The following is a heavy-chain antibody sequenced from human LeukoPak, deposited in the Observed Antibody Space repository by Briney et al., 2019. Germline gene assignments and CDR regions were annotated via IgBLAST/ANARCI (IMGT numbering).Heavy chain of an antibody. J-gene: IGHJ3*02. Sequence: ASVKVSCKASEYTFTSYDINWVRQATGQGLEWMGWMNPNSGNTGYAQKFQGRVTMTRDTSISTAYMELRSLRSDDTAVYYCARAGPRGAFDIWGQGTMVTVSS. CDR2: MNPNSGNT. V-gene: IGHV1-8*01. CDR3: ARAGPRGAFDI. CDR1: EYTFTSYD.